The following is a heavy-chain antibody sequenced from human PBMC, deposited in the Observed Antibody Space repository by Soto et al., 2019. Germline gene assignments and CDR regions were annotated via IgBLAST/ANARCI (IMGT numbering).Heavy chain of an antibody. CDR3: ASAGLLQGGKGGGS. CDR2: INSDGSNT. CDR1: GFTFSSYW. J-gene: IGHJ5*02. Sequence: GGSLRLSCAASGFTFSSYWMHWVRQAPGKGLVWVSRINSDGSNTNYADSVKGRFTISRDNAKNTLYLQMDSLRAEDTAVYYCASAGLLQGGKGGGSWGQGTLVTVSS. V-gene: IGHV3-74*01. D-gene: IGHD2-15*01.